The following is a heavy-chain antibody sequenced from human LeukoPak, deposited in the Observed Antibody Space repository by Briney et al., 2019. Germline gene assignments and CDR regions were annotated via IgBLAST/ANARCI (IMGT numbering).Heavy chain of an antibody. J-gene: IGHJ4*02. Sequence: PGGSLRLSCAASGFTFSSYAMHWVRQAPGKGLEWVAVISYDGSNKYYADSVKGRFTISRDNSKNTLYLQMNSLRAEDTAVYYCARDVWFGPFDYWGQGTLVTVSS. CDR3: ARDVWFGPFDY. CDR1: GFTFSSYA. CDR2: ISYDGSNK. D-gene: IGHD3-10*01. V-gene: IGHV3-30*04.